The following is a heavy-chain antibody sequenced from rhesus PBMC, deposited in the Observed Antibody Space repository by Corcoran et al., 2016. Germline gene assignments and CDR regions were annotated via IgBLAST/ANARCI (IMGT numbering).Heavy chain of an antibody. J-gene: IGHJ4*01. CDR3: ATSKSQFSLQLTSVTAAYQAVYYCARGSPALLAISH. V-gene: IGHV4S10*01. CDR2: IYVMSGGT. Sequence: HVQLQESGPGVVKPSETLSLTCAVSGGSLSDSFRWSWSRPPPGKGLEWVVYIYVMSGGTQFNPRPTGKVRERFWYVKWRGGSAIYKPSLKSGVTISAATSKSQFSLQLTSVTAAYQAVYYCARGSPALLAISHCGQGGLGTVSA. D-gene: IGHD1-44*02. CDR1: GGSLSDSFR.